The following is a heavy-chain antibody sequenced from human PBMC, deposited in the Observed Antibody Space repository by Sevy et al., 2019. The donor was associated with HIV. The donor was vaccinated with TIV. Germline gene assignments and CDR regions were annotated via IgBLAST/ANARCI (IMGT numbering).Heavy chain of an antibody. J-gene: IGHJ4*02. CDR2: IYYSGST. CDR1: GGSISSSSYY. V-gene: IGHV4-39*01. Sequence: SETLSLTCTVSGGSISSSSYYWGWIRQPPGKGLEWIGSIYYSGSTYYNPSLKSRVTISVDTSKNQFSLKLSSVTAADTAVYYCARRTSWYVYYWGQGTLVTVSS. D-gene: IGHD6-13*01. CDR3: ARRTSWYVYY.